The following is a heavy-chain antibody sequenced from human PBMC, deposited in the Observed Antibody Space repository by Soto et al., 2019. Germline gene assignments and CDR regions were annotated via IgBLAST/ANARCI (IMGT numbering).Heavy chain of an antibody. CDR1: GGSISSYY. J-gene: IGHJ6*02. CDR2: IYYSGST. Sequence: SETLSLTCTVSGGSISSYYWTWIRQPPGKGLEWIGYIYYSGSTNYNPSPKSRVTISVATSKTQLSLKLSSVTAADTAVYYCASSSWEYCSSTSCSTRSYYYYGMDVWGQGTTVTVSS. CDR3: ASSSWEYCSSTSCSTRSYYYYGMDV. V-gene: IGHV4-59*08. D-gene: IGHD2-2*01.